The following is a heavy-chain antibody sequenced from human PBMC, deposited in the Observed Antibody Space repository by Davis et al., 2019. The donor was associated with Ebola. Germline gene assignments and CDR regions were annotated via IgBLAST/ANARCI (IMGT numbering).Heavy chain of an antibody. D-gene: IGHD3-10*01. J-gene: IGHJ4*02. Sequence: GGSLRLSCAASGFTFSSYAMSWVRQAPGNVLEWVSAIDGRGAATYYTASVKGRFTISRDNSKNTLFLQMNSLGAEDTAVYYCVKDWGYMVRGVMIDYWGQGNLVTVSS. V-gene: IGHV3-23*01. CDR3: VKDWGYMVRGVMIDY. CDR2: IDGRGAAT. CDR1: GFTFSSYA.